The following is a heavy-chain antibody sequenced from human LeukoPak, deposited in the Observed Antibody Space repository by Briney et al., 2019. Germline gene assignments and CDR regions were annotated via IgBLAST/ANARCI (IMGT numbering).Heavy chain of an antibody. V-gene: IGHV3-23*01. CDR3: ARERYFDY. Sequence: GGSLRLPCAASGFTFSTCAMSWVRQAPGKGLEWVSTISGGGRSTDYADSVKGHFTISRDNSKNTLYLQMNSLRAEDTAVYYCARERYFDYWGQGTLVTVSS. CDR1: GFTFSTCA. CDR2: ISGGGRST. J-gene: IGHJ4*02.